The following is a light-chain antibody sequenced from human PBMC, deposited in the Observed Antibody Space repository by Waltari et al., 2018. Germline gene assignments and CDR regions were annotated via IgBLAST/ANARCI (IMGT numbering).Light chain of an antibody. CDR3: CSYAGGSTWV. CDR2: EGS. J-gene: IGLJ3*02. Sequence: QSAMTQPASVPGFPGQSITISCTSTSSDVGRSNLVSWYQQHPGKAPKLMIDEGSKRPSGVSNRFSGSKSGNTASLTISGLQAEDEADYYCCSYAGGSTWVFGGGTKLTVL. CDR1: SSDVGRSNL. V-gene: IGLV2-23*01.